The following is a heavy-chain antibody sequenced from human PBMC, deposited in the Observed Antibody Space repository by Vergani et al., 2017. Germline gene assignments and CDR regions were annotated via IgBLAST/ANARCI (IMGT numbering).Heavy chain of an antibody. Sequence: QVHLQESGPGLVKPSETLSLTCSVSNNSIGRDYFWLWIRRSPGKGLEYIASIYHGGLTYYNPSLKSRATISIDTSVNVISLRLTSVTAADTALYHCARYGCSGNYYQWFDCWVQGTLVIVSS. V-gene: IGHV4-38-2*02. CDR3: ARYGCSGNYYQWFDC. CDR1: NNSIGRDYF. CDR2: IYHGGLT. D-gene: IGHD3-10*02. J-gene: IGHJ4*02.